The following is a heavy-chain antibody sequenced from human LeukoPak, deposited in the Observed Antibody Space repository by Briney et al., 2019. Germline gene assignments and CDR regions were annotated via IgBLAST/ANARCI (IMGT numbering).Heavy chain of an antibody. J-gene: IGHJ4*02. CDR3: ARGPHFGSYDGLPDF. Sequence: PSETLSLTCTVSGGSISSNTHYWGWIRQPPGKGLEWIGSAYYSGSTYYNPSLKSRVTISLDTSNNQFSLKLSFVTAADTAVYYCARGPHFGSYDGLPDFWGRGTLVAVSS. CDR1: GGSISSNTHY. D-gene: IGHD3-10*01. CDR2: AYYSGST. V-gene: IGHV4-39*07.